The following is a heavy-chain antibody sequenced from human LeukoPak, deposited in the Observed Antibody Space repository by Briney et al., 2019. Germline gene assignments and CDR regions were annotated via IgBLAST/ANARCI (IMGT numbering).Heavy chain of an antibody. CDR2: LYYSGST. Sequence: SETLSLTCTVSGGSITNNNYYWDWIRQPPGKGLEWIGGLYYSGSTHYNPSLKSRVTISVDTSKNQFSLKLNSVTAADTAVYYCARHTRPGYSGYANAFDIWGQGTMVTVSS. J-gene: IGHJ3*02. D-gene: IGHD5-12*01. CDR1: GGSITNNNYY. V-gene: IGHV4-39*01. CDR3: ARHTRPGYSGYANAFDI.